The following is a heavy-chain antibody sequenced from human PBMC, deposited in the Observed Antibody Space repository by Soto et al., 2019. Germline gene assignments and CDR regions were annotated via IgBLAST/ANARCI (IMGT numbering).Heavy chain of an antibody. CDR3: ARYRREAVAGYTLDN. CDR1: GGSISSNY. V-gene: IGHV4-59*01. Sequence: VAHTCTVSGGSISSNYWTWIRQPPGKGLEWIGYVYNSGSTNYNPSLKSRVTISEDTSKSQFSLKVNSMTAADTAVYYCARYRREAVAGYTLDNWGQGILVTVSS. CDR2: VYNSGST. J-gene: IGHJ4*02. D-gene: IGHD6-13*01.